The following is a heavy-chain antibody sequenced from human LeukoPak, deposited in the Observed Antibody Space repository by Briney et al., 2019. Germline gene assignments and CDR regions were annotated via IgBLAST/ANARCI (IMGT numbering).Heavy chain of an antibody. V-gene: IGHV1-2*02. J-gene: IGHJ4*02. Sequence: ASVKVSCKASGYTFTGYYIHWVRQAPGQGLEWMGWINPNSGGTSYAQKFQGRVTMTRDTSISTAYMEVSRLTSDDTAVCYCARDAAHQATVVVTNEPRGTPGAADYWGQGTLVTVSS. CDR2: INPNSGGT. D-gene: IGHD3-22*01. CDR1: GYTFTGYY. CDR3: ARDAAHQATVVVTNEPRGTPGAADY.